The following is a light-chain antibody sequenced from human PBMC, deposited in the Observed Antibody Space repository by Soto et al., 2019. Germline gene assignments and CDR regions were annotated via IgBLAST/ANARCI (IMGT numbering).Light chain of an antibody. Sequence: QSALTQPASVSGSPGQSITISCTGTSSDVGSYNLVSWYQQHPGKAPKLMIYEGSKRPSGVSNRFSGSKSGNTASLTISGLQAEVEADYYSCSYTGSSTFVFGTGTKLTVL. CDR2: EGS. J-gene: IGLJ1*01. V-gene: IGLV2-23*01. CDR3: CSYTGSSTFV. CDR1: SSDVGSYNL.